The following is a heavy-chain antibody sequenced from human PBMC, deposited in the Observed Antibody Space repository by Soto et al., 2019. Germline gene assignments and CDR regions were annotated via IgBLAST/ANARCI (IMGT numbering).Heavy chain of an antibody. Sequence: QVQLVQSGAEVKKPGSSVKVSCKASGGTFSSYAISWVRQAPGQGLEWMGGIIPIFGTANYAEKFQGRVTMSADESTSTAYMELSSLRSEDTAVYYRARYLRAYERYGMDVWGQGNTVTVAS. D-gene: IGHD1-1*01. J-gene: IGHJ6*02. CDR3: ARYLRAYERYGMDV. CDR1: GGTFSSYA. CDR2: IIPIFGTA. V-gene: IGHV1-69*01.